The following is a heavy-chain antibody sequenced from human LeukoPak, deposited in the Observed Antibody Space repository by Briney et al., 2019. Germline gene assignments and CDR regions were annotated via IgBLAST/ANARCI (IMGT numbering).Heavy chain of an antibody. CDR2: IYTSGST. Sequence: SETLSLTCTVSGGSISSYYWSWIRQPAGKGLEWIGRIYTSGSTNYNPSLKSRVTMSVDTSKNQFSLKLSSVTAADTAVYYCARDVRTVVPAATRVYYYYMDVWGKGTTVTFSS. CDR1: GGSISSYY. D-gene: IGHD2-2*01. CDR3: ARDVRTVVPAATRVYYYYMDV. J-gene: IGHJ6*03. V-gene: IGHV4-4*07.